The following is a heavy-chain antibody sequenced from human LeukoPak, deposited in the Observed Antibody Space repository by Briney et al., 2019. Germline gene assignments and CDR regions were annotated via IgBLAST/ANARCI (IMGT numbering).Heavy chain of an antibody. Sequence: ASVKVSCKASGGTFSSYAISWVRQAPGQGLEWMGRIIPILGIANYAQKFQGRVTMTRDTSTSTVYMELSSLRSEDTAVYYCAREWYYDREGAFDIWGQGTMVTVSS. D-gene: IGHD3-22*01. CDR2: IIPILGIA. V-gene: IGHV1-69*04. CDR1: GGTFSSYA. CDR3: AREWYYDREGAFDI. J-gene: IGHJ3*02.